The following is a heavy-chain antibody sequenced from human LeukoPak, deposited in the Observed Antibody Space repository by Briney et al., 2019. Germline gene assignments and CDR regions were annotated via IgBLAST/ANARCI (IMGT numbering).Heavy chain of an antibody. V-gene: IGHV4-39*01. CDR3: ARHPYSTGLDY. CDR1: GGSISSSSYY. CDR2: IYYSGST. Sequence: SETLSLTCTVSGGSISSSSYYWGWIRQPPGKGLEWIGSIYYSGSTYCNPSLKSRVTISVDTSKNQFSLKLSSVTAADTAVYYCARHPYSTGLDYWGQGTLVAVSS. D-gene: IGHD4-11*01. J-gene: IGHJ4*02.